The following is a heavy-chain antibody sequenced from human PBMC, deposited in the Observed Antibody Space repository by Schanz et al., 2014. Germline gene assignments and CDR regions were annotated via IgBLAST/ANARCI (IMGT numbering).Heavy chain of an antibody. CDR2: ISSSSGTI. J-gene: IGHJ4*02. CDR1: GFTFSNYG. Sequence: EVQLVESGGDLVKPGGSLRLSCEASGFTFSNYGMNWVRQAPEKGLEWVSYISSSSGTIYYADSVKGRFTISRDNAKNTLYLQMNSLRSEDTAVYYCAKDVDFWSGYYLDYWGQGTLVTVSS. CDR3: AKDVDFWSGYYLDY. D-gene: IGHD3-3*01. V-gene: IGHV3-48*01.